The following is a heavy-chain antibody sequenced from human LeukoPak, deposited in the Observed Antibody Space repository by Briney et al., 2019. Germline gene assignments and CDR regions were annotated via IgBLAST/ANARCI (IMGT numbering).Heavy chain of an antibody. V-gene: IGHV3-43*02. D-gene: IGHD6-19*01. CDR3: AKDIGDSSGWYYFDY. J-gene: IGHJ4*02. CDR1: GFTFSSFG. CDR2: ISGDGGST. Sequence: GGSLRLSCAASGFTFSSFGMHWVRQAPGKGLEWVSLISGDGGSTYYADPVKGRFTISRDNSKNSLYLQMNSLRTEDTALYYCAKDIGDSSGWYYFDYWGQGTLVTVSS.